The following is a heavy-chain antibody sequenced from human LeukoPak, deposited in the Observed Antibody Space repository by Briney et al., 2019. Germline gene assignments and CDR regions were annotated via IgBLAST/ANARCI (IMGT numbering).Heavy chain of an antibody. V-gene: IGHV1-18*01. Sequence: GASVKVSCKASGYTFTSYGISWVRQAPGQGLEWMGWISAYNGNTNYAQKLQGRVTMTTDTSTSTAYMELRSLRSDDTAVYYCARAVIVLSSWSHDYYYMDVWGKGTTVTVSS. J-gene: IGHJ6*03. CDR2: ISAYNGNT. CDR1: GYTFTSYG. D-gene: IGHD2-8*01. CDR3: ARAVIVLSSWSHDYYYMDV.